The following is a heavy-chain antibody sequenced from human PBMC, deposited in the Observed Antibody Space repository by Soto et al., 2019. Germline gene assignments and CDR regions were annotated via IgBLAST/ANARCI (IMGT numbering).Heavy chain of an antibody. CDR3: ARLDCSGGSCYHSSYSYSMDV. V-gene: IGHV4-59*08. CDR1: GGSISSYY. Sequence: QVQLQESGPGLVKPSETLSLTCTVSGGSISSYYWSWIRQHPGKGLEWIGYIYYSGSTNYNPSLKSRVTKAADTSQNQFPPRLSCVAAAEAVVYYCARLDCSGGSCYHSSYSYSMDVWGKGTTVTVSS. D-gene: IGHD2-15*01. J-gene: IGHJ6*03. CDR2: IYYSGST.